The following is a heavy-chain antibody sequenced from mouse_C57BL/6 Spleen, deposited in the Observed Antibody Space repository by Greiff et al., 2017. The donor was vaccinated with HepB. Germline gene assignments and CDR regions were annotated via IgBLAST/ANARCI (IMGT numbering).Heavy chain of an antibody. V-gene: IGHV7-3*01. J-gene: IGHJ4*01. CDR3: ARYRPAMDY. CDR1: GFTFTDYY. CDR2: IRNKANGYTT. Sequence: DVQLVESGGGLVQPGGSLSLSCAASGFTFTDYYMSWVRQPPGKALEWLGFIRNKANGYTTEYSASVKGRFTISRDNSQSILYLQMNALRAEDSATYYCARYRPAMDYWGQGTSVTVSS.